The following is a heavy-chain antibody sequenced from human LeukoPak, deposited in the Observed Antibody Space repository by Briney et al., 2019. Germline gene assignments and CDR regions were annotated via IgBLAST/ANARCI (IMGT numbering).Heavy chain of an antibody. CDR2: IKQYGSEK. Sequence: GGPLRLSCVASGFTFSNYWMSWVRQAPGKGLEWVANIKQYGSEKYYVDSVKGRFTISRDNAKNSLYLQMNSLRAEDTAVYYCARGDYFGSGTSFIDAFDIWGQGTMVTVS. J-gene: IGHJ3*02. CDR1: GFTFSNYW. CDR3: ARGDYFGSGTSFIDAFDI. V-gene: IGHV3-7*01. D-gene: IGHD3-10*01.